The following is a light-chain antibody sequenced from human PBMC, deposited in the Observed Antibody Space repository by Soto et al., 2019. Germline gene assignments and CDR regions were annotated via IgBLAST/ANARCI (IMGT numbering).Light chain of an antibody. CDR2: YDS. CDR1: NIGSKS. CDR3: QVWDSSSDVV. V-gene: IGLV3-21*04. J-gene: IGLJ2*01. Sequence: SYELTQPPSVSVAPGKTARITRGGNNIGSKSVHWYQQKPGQAPVLVIYYDSDRPSGIPVRFSGSNSGNTATLTISRVEAGDEADYYCQVWDSSSDVVFGGGTKVTVL.